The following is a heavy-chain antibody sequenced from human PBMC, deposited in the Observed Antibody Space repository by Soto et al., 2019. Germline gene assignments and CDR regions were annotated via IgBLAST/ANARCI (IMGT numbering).Heavy chain of an antibody. CDR1: GFTFSSYA. V-gene: IGHV3-30-3*01. Sequence: QVQLVESGGGVVQPGRSLRLSCAASGFTFSSYAMHWVRQAPGKGLEWVALISYDGSNKYCADSVKGRFTISRDNSKNTLYLQMNSLRDEDTALYYCVREPYYYGSRYVFDIWGQGTMVTVSS. CDR3: VREPYYYGSRYVFDI. D-gene: IGHD3-10*01. CDR2: ISYDGSNK. J-gene: IGHJ3*02.